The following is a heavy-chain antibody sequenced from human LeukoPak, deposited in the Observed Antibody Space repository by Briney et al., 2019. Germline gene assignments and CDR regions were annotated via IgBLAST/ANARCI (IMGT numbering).Heavy chain of an antibody. CDR3: VTDRARLFWYFDL. CDR2: SDPEDGET. CDR1: GSTLSDLS. V-gene: IGHV1-24*01. D-gene: IGHD2-21*02. Sequence: GASVKVSCKVSGSTLSDLSIHWVRQAPGKGLEHVGGSDPEDGETFHAQNFQGRVTMTEDTSIDTAYMELSRLRSEDTAVYYCVTDRARLFWYFDLWGRGTLVTVSS. J-gene: IGHJ2*01.